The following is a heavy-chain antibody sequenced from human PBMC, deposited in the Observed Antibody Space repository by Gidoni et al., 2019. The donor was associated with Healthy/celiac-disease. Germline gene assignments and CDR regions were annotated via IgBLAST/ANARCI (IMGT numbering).Heavy chain of an antibody. Sequence: QITLKESGPTLLKPTPTLTLTCTFSGFSLRTSGVGVGWIRQPPGKALEWLALIYWNDNKRYSPTLKNRLTITKDTTKNQVNLTITNMDHVDRARYYGAHSHLSTTGTTRVYFDYWGQGTLVTVSS. CDR3: AHSHLSTTGTTRVYFDY. CDR1: GFSLRTSGVG. J-gene: IGHJ4*02. D-gene: IGHD1-1*01. CDR2: IYWNDNK. V-gene: IGHV2-5*01.